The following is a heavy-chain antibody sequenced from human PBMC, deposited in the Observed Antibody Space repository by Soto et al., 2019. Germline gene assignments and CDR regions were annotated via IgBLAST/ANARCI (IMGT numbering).Heavy chain of an antibody. CDR2: INHSGTI. V-gene: IGHV4-34*01. J-gene: IGHJ6*02. Sequence: SETLSLTCAVYGGSLGGYYWTWIRQPPGKGLEWIGEINHSGTINFNPSLKSRLTISLDTSKKHFSLKLSSVTDADTAAYYCARADRTLVTSYSLDVWGQGTTVTVSS. CDR3: ARADRTLVTSYSLDV. CDR1: GGSLGGYY. D-gene: IGHD2-21*02.